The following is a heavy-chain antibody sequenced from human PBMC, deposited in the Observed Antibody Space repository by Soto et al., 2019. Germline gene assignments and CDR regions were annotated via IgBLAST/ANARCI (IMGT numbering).Heavy chain of an antibody. CDR2: INHSGST. Sequence: TSETLSLTCAVYGGSFSGYYWSWIRQPPGKGLEWIGEINHSGSTNYNPSLKSRVTISVDTSKNQFSLKLSSVTAADTAVYYCARGLSISYDILTGYYELYYYYGMDVWGQGTTVTVSS. CDR1: GGSFSGYY. CDR3: ARGLSISYDILTGYYELYYYYGMDV. V-gene: IGHV4-34*01. J-gene: IGHJ6*02. D-gene: IGHD3-9*01.